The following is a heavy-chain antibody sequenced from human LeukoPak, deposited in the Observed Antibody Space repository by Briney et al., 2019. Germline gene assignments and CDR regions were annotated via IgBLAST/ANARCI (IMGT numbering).Heavy chain of an antibody. D-gene: IGHD6-19*01. V-gene: IGHV1-8*01. CDR1: GYTFTSYD. Sequence: ASVEVSCKTSGYTFTSYDINWVRQATGQGLEWMGWMNPNSGNTGYAQKFQGRVTMTRNTSITTAYMELSSLRSEDTAVYYCARGPYSGGSYYFDYWGLGTLVTVSS. CDR3: ARGPYSGGSYYFDY. CDR2: MNPNSGNT. J-gene: IGHJ4*02.